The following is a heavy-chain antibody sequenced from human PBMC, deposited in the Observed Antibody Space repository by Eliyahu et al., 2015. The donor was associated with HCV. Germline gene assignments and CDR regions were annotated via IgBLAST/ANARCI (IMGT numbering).Heavy chain of an antibody. D-gene: IGHD3-3*01. Sequence: SMHWVRQAPGKGLEWMGGFDPEDGETIYAQKFQGRVTMTEDTSTDTAYMELSSLRSEDTAVYYCATGKVTGGYYDFWSGYQFDYWGQGTLVTVSS. CDR2: FDPEDGET. V-gene: IGHV1-24*01. CDR1: S. J-gene: IGHJ4*02. CDR3: ATGKVTGGYYDFWSGYQFDY.